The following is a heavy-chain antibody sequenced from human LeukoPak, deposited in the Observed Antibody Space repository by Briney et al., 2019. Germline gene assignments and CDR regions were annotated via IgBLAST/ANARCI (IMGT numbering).Heavy chain of an antibody. CDR3: AKDRRLVVVVVAATY. V-gene: IGHV3-23*01. CDR2: ISGSGGST. D-gene: IGHD2-15*01. Sequence: GGSLRLSCAASGFTFSSYAMSWVRRAPGKGLEWVSAISGSGGSTYYADSVKGRFTISRDNSKNTLYLQMNSLRAEDTAVYYCAKDRRLVVVVVAATYWGQGTLVTVSS. J-gene: IGHJ4*02. CDR1: GFTFSSYA.